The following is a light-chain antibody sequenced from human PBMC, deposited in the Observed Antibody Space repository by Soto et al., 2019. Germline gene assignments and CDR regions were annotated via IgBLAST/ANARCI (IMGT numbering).Light chain of an antibody. Sequence: EIVLTQSPATLSLSPGERATLSCRASQTVSFYLAWYQQKPGQAPRLLIYDASKRATGTPARFSGSGSGTDFTLTISSLEPEDFAVYYCQQRSNWPPFTFGPGTKVDIK. CDR3: QQRSNWPPFT. V-gene: IGKV3-11*01. CDR2: DAS. CDR1: QTVSFY. J-gene: IGKJ3*01.